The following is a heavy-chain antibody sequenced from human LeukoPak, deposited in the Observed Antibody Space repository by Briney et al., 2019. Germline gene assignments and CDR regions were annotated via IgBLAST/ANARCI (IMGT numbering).Heavy chain of an antibody. CDR3: ARGGRRITIFGVVTYLGY. D-gene: IGHD3-3*01. CDR2: MNPNSGNT. V-gene: IGHV1-8*01. J-gene: IGHJ4*02. CDR1: GYTFTSYD. Sequence: ASVKXSCKASGYTFTSYDINWVRQATGQGLEWMGWMNPNSGNTGYAQKFQGRVTMTRNTSISTDYMELRSLRSADTAVYYCARGGRRITIFGVVTYLGYWGQGTLVTVSS.